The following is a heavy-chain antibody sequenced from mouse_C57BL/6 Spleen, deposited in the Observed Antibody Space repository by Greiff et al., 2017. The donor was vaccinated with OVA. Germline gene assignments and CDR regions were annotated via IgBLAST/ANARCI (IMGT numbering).Heavy chain of an antibody. CDR2: INPSSGYT. Sequence: VQLQQSGAELARPGASVKMSCKASGYTFTSYTMHWVKQRPGQGLEWIGYINPSSGYTKYNQKFKDKATLTADKSSSTAYMQLSSLTSEDSAVYYCAREGDYYGSIYWYFDVWGTGTTVTVSS. CDR1: GYTFTSYT. V-gene: IGHV1-4*01. D-gene: IGHD1-1*01. J-gene: IGHJ1*03. CDR3: AREGDYYGSIYWYFDV.